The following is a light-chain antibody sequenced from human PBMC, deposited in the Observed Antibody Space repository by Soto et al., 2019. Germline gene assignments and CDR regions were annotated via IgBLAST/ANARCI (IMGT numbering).Light chain of an antibody. J-gene: IGKJ3*01. CDR3: QKYNSVPFT. CDR1: QGITNS. CDR2: AAS. V-gene: IGKV1-27*01. Sequence: DIQMTQSPSSLSASVGDRVTITCRASQGITNSLAWYQQKPVKIPKLLIYAASTLQSGVPSRFSGSGSGTDFTLTISSLQPEDGATYYCQKYNSVPFTFGPGTKVDIK.